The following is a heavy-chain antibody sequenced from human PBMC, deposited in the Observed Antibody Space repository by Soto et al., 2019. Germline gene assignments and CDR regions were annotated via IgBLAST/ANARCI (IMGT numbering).Heavy chain of an antibody. D-gene: IGHD6-13*01. V-gene: IGHV1-46*03. CDR3: ARDASIAAAENWYDP. CDR2: INPSGGST. Sequence: ASVKVSCKASGYTFTSYYMHWVRQAPGQGLEWMGIINPSGGSTSYAQKFQGRVTMTRDTSTSTVYMELSSLRSEDTAVYYCARDASIAAAENWYDPWGQGTLVTVSS. J-gene: IGHJ5*02. CDR1: GYTFTSYY.